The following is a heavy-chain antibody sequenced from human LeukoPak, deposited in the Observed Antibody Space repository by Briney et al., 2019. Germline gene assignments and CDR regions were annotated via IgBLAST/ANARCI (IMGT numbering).Heavy chain of an antibody. CDR3: ARAGSTNSWFDP. V-gene: IGHV3-21*01. CDR1: GFPFGDYS. CDR2: ISSWSSFI. D-gene: IGHD2-2*01. J-gene: IGHJ5*02. Sequence: AGRSLRLSCTASGFPFGDYSMIWVRQAPGKGLEWVSSISSWSSFIYSADSVTGRFTISRDNAKNSLYLQMNSLRAEDTAVYYCARAGSTNSWFDPWGQGTLVIVSS.